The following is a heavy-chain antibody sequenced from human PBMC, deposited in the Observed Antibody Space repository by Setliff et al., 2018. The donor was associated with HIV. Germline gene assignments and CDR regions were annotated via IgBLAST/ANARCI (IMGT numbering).Heavy chain of an antibody. CDR1: GYSISSDYY. V-gene: IGHV4-38-2*01. D-gene: IGHD3-3*01. CDR2: LYHSGST. CDR3: ARAPITIFGVIIIPVYFDY. Sequence: PSETLSLTCAVSGYSISSDYYWGWIRQPPGKGLEWIGSLYHSGSTYYNPSLKSRVTISVDTSNNQVSLKLNSVTAADTAVYYCARAPITIFGVIIIPVYFDYWGQGTLVTV. J-gene: IGHJ4*02.